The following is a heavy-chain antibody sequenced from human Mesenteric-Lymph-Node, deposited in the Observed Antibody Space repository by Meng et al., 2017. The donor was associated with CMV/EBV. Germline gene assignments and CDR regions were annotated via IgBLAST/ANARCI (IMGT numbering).Heavy chain of an antibody. CDR2: ISYDGSNK. D-gene: IGHD5-12*01. CDR1: GFTFSSYA. Sequence: GESLKLSCASSGFTFSSYAMHWVRQAPGKGLEWVAVISYDGSNKYYAHSVKGRFTISRDNSKNTLYLQMNSLRAEDTAVYYCAREMSGYNDAFDIWGQGTMVTVSS. V-gene: IGHV3-30-3*01. CDR3: AREMSGYNDAFDI. J-gene: IGHJ3*02.